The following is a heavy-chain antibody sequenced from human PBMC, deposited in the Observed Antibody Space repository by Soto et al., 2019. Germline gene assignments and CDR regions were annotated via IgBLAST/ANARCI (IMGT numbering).Heavy chain of an antibody. V-gene: IGHV2-5*02. J-gene: IGHJ4*02. CDR1: GFSLSSNRVA. CDR3: AHSVVAGLGYYFDY. Sequence: QITWKESGRTLVKPTQTLTLTCTFAGFSLSSNRVAVGWIRQPPGKALEWLALIYWDDDKRYSSFLKSRLTITKDTSKNQVVLTMTNMDPVVTATYYCAHSVVAGLGYYFDYWGQGTLVTVSS. D-gene: IGHD6-19*01. CDR2: IYWDDDK.